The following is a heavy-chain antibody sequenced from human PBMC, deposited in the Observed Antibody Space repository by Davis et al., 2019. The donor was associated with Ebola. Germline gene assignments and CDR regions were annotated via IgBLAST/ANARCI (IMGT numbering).Heavy chain of an antibody. CDR1: GFTFDDYA. J-gene: IGHJ3*02. D-gene: IGHD2/OR15-2a*01. V-gene: IGHV3-9*01. CDR2: INWDSSSR. CDR3: AKAPFLEGAFDM. Sequence: PGGSLRLSCAASGFTFDDYAMHWVRHVPGKGLEWVSGINWDSSSRVYVDSVKGRFTISRDNAKNSLSLQMNSLRTEDTALYYCAKAPFLEGAFDMWGQGTMVTVSS.